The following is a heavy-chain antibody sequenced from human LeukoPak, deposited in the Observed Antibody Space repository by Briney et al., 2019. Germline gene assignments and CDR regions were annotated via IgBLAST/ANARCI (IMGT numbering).Heavy chain of an antibody. J-gene: IGHJ4*02. V-gene: IGHV4-59*02. Sequence: SETLSLTCSVSNGAVKNYYWTWIRQPPGQELAWIGNFLYSGTTTYRASLDSRLIISVDNSKNTVSLRLFSVTAADTAVYYCATLVYSGSRYHFDTWGQGTLVTVSS. CDR1: NGAVKNYY. CDR2: FLYSGTT. CDR3: ATLVYSGSRYHFDT. D-gene: IGHD1-26*01.